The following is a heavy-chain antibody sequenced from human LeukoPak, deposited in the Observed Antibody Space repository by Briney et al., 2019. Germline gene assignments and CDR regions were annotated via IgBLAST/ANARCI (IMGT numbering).Heavy chain of an antibody. CDR2: ISDNGVGT. J-gene: IGHJ3*02. V-gene: IGHV3-64*01. D-gene: IGHD3-22*01. Sequence: GGSQRLSCEVSGITFSTSVMHWVRQGPGKGLEYVSGISDNGVGTYYASSVKGRFTISRDNSKNTLYLQMDSLKDEDMAMYYCAREGHSSGYCGAFDIWGPGTMVTVSS. CDR1: GITFSTSV. CDR3: AREGHSSGYCGAFDI.